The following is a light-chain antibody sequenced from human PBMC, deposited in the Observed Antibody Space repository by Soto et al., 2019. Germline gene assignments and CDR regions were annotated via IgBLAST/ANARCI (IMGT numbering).Light chain of an antibody. CDR1: QSVSSSY. CDR2: GAS. V-gene: IGKV3-20*01. Sequence: EIVLKQSPGTLSLSPGERATLSCRASQSVSSSYLAWYQQKPGQAPRLLIYGASSRATGIPARFSGSGSGTDFTLTISRLEPEDFAVYFCQQYGSSPTTFGQGTKVDIK. J-gene: IGKJ1*01. CDR3: QQYGSSPTT.